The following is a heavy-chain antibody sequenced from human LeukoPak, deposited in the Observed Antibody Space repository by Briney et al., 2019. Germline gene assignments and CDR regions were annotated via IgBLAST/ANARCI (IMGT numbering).Heavy chain of an antibody. V-gene: IGHV4-59*12. Sequence: SETLSLTCTVSGGSISSYYWSWIRQPPGKGLEWVGYIYYSRSTSYNPSLKSRVTISVDASKNQFSLKLSSVTAADTAVYYCARRGLGYCSSSSCLPYAFDIWGQGTMVTVSS. J-gene: IGHJ3*02. CDR1: GGSISSYY. CDR2: IYYSRST. D-gene: IGHD2-2*01. CDR3: ARRGLGYCSSSSCLPYAFDI.